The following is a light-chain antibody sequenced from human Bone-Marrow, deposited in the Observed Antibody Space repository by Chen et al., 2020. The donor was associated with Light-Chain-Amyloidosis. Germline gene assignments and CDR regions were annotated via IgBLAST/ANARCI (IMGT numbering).Light chain of an antibody. CDR2: DVS. CDR1: NIGTIC. CDR3: QVWDRSSDRPV. V-gene: IGLV3-21*02. J-gene: IGLJ2*01. Sequence: SYVLTQPSSVSVAPGQTATIACGRKNIGTICVHWYQQTPGQAPLLVVYDVSDLPSGIPERLSGSNSGNTATLTISRVEAGDEADYYCQVWDRSSDRPVFGGGTKLTVL.